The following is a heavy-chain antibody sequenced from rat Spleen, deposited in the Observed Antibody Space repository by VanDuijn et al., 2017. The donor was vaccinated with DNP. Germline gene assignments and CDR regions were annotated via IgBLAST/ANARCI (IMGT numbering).Heavy chain of an antibody. CDR1: GFNFNDYW. J-gene: IGHJ2*01. CDR2: INKDSSTI. D-gene: IGHD1-11*01. CDR3: TKGPNYGAWSDYFDY. V-gene: IGHV4-2*01. Sequence: EVKLVESGGGLVQPGRSLKLSCVASGFNFNDYWMGWVRQAPGKGLEWIGAINKDSSTINYTPSLKDKFTISRDNAQNILYLQMTKLGSEDTAIYFCTKGPNYGAWSDYFDYWGQGVMVTVSS.